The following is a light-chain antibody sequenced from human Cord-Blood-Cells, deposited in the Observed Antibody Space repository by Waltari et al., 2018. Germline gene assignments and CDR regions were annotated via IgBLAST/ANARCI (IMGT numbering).Light chain of an antibody. CDR2: GAS. V-gene: IGKV3-20*01. CDR1: QSVSSSY. J-gene: IGKJ2*03. Sequence: EIVLMQSPGPLSLSPGERATLSCRASQSVSSSYLAWYQQKPGQAPRLLIYGASSRATGIPDRFSGSGSGTDFTLTISRLEPEDFAVYYCQQYGSSPPYSFGQGTKLEIK. CDR3: QQYGSSPPYS.